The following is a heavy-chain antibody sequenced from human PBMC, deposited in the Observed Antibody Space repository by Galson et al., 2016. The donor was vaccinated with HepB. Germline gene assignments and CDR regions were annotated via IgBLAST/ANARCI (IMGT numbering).Heavy chain of an antibody. J-gene: IGHJ4*02. CDR3: ARESGNFDSCYIYLDY. V-gene: IGHV3-48*04. Sequence: SLRLSCAASGFTFFSSYSMNWVRQAPGKGLEWVSHITSSSNTIYYADSVKGRFTICRDNAKNSLYLQMNSLRAEETALYCCARESGNFDSCYIYLDYWGQGTLFTASS. CDR1: GFTFFSSYS. CDR2: ITSSSNTI. D-gene: IGHD4-23*01.